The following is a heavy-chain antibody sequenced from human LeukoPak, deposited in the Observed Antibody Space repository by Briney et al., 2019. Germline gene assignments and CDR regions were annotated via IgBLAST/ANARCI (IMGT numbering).Heavy chain of an antibody. CDR2: IYSRGIT. Sequence: SETLSLTCTVSGDSISDSYWTWIRQPPGKGLEWIGHIYSRGITDSNPSLKSRVTLSIDTSKNQFSLNLTSVTAADTAVYYCARWPIHLGYCSGDRCHKWFDPWGQGVLVAVPS. CDR3: ARWPIHLGYCSGDRCHKWFDP. J-gene: IGHJ5*02. D-gene: IGHD2-15*01. V-gene: IGHV4-59*08. CDR1: GDSISDSY.